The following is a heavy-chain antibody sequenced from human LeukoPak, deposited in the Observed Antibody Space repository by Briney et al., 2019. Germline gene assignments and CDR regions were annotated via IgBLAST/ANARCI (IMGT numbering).Heavy chain of an antibody. D-gene: IGHD3-22*01. J-gene: IGHJ4*02. CDR2: IIPIFGTA. Sequence: SVKVSRKASGGTFSSYAISWVRQAPGQGLEWMGGIIPIFGTANHAQKFQGRVTITADESTSTAYMELSSLRSEDTAVYYCAAAHYYGDYRDYWGQGTLVTVSS. CDR1: GGTFSSYA. CDR3: AAAHYYGDYRDY. V-gene: IGHV1-69*13.